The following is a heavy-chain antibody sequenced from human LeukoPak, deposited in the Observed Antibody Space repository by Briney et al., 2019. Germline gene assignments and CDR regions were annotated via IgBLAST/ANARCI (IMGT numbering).Heavy chain of an antibody. J-gene: IGHJ4*02. CDR2: IYYSGST. Sequence: SETLSLTCTVSGGPISSSSYYWGWIRQPPGKGLEWSGSIYYSGSTYYNPSLKSRVTISVDTSKNQFSLKLSSVTAADTAVYYCARRNAWDSSGYPVLNFDYWGQGTLVTVSS. D-gene: IGHD3-22*01. V-gene: IGHV4-39*01. CDR1: GGPISSSSYY. CDR3: ARRNAWDSSGYPVLNFDY.